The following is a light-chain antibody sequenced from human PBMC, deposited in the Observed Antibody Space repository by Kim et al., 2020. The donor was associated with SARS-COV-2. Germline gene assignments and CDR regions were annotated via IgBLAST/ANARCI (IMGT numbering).Light chain of an antibody. V-gene: IGLV1-40*01. Sequence: QSALTQPPSVSGAPGQRVTISCTGSSSNIGAGFDVHWYQQLPGTAPKLLIYANNIRPSGVPDRFSGSKSGTSASLAITGLQAEDEADYYCQSYDTSLRGSYVFGSGTKVTVL. J-gene: IGLJ1*01. CDR3: QSYDTSLRGSYV. CDR1: SSNIGAGFD. CDR2: ANN.